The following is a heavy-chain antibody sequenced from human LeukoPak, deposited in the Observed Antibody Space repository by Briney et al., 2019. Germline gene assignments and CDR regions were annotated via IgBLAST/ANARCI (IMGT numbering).Heavy chain of an antibody. CDR1: GGSIRNYY. Sequence: SETLSLTYSVSGGSIRNYYLSWIRQSPGKGLEWIGNVDKRGSTNYNPSFKSRVIVSSDTSRNEFSLKLNSVTAADTAIYYCARGGSSCYGCHDWFDPWGQGTRVTVSS. D-gene: IGHD2-2*01. J-gene: IGHJ5*02. CDR3: ARGGSSCYGCHDWFDP. CDR2: VDKRGST. V-gene: IGHV4-59*08.